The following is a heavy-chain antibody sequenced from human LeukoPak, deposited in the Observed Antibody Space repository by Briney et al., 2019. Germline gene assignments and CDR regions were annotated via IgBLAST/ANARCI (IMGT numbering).Heavy chain of an antibody. CDR2: FDPEDGET. V-gene: IGHV1-24*01. CDR3: ARPIGYCSGGSCPRYYYYYGMDV. Sequence: GASVKVSCKVSGYSLTESYVHWVRQAPGKGLEWMGGFDPEDGETIYTQKFQGRVTMTEDKSTSTAYMELSSLRSEDTAVYYCARPIGYCSGGSCPRYYYYYGMDVWGKGTTVTVSS. D-gene: IGHD2-15*01. CDR1: GYSLTESY. J-gene: IGHJ6*04.